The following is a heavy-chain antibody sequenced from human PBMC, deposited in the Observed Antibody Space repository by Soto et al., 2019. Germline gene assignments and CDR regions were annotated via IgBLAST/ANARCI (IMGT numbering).Heavy chain of an antibody. CDR2: IYYSGST. Sequence: SVTLSRTCTVSRGSISSSSYYWGWIRHPPGKGLEWIGSIYYSGSTYYNPSLKRRVTISVGTSKNQFSLKLSSVTDADPAVYYWARRGSQRWKPLEYWGQGTLVTVSS. V-gene: IGHV4-39*01. J-gene: IGHJ4*02. CDR3: ARRGSQRWKPLEY. CDR1: RGSISSSSYY. D-gene: IGHD2-15*01.